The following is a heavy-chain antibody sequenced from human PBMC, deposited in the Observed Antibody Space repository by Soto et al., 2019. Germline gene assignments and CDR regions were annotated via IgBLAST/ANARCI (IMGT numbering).Heavy chain of an antibody. Sequence: SVEVSCKASGGTFSSYAISWVRQAPGQGPEGMGGIIPIFGTADYAQKFQGRVTITADESTSTAYMELSSLRSEDTGVYYCARREPFGILLGCGGGCYNYSSYYGMDAWGKATT. D-gene: IGHD2-15*01. J-gene: IGHJ6*01. CDR3: ARREPFGILLGCGGGCYNYSSYYGMDA. V-gene: IGHV1-69*13. CDR2: IIPIFGTA. CDR1: GGTFSSYA.